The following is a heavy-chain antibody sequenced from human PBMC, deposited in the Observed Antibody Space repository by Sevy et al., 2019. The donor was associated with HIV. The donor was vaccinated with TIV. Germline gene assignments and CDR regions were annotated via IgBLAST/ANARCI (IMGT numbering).Heavy chain of an antibody. Sequence: GGSLRLSCAASGFTFSSYSMNWVRQAPGKGLEWVSSISSSSSYIYYADSVKGRFTISRDNAKNSLYLQMNSLRAEDTAVYYCARDRVTAMVKIFFDSWGQGTLVTVSS. V-gene: IGHV3-21*01. J-gene: IGHJ4*02. D-gene: IGHD5-18*01. CDR1: GFTFSSYS. CDR3: ARDRVTAMVKIFFDS. CDR2: ISSSSSYI.